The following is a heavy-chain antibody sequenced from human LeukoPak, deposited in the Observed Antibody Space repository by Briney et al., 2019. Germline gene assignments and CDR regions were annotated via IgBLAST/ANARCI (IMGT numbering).Heavy chain of an antibody. J-gene: IGHJ5*02. V-gene: IGHV4-38-2*02. CDR2: IYHSGIT. CDR3: ARGLGPIAMFDP. CDR1: DYSISSGYGYY. Sequence: SETLSLTCTVSDYSISSGYGYYWGWIRQPPGKGLEWIGNIYHSGITYYNHFNSSLKSRVTISIDTSKNQFSLKLRSVTAADTAVYYCARGLGPIAMFDPWGQGTLVTVSS. D-gene: IGHD6-6*01.